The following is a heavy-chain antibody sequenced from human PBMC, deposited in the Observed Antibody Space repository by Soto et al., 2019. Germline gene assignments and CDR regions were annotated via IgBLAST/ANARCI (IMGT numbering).Heavy chain of an antibody. V-gene: IGHV3-53*01. D-gene: IGHD1-1*01. CDR3: ARGVNDDS. CDR1: GFSVGGNP. Sequence: EVKLVESGGGLMQPGGFLRLSCAASGFSVGGNPMTWVRQAPGKGLEWVAVIHTGGATFYADPVKGRFTISRDNYKNTVYLQMNSLTVGDTAMYFCARGVNDDSWGQGTLVTVSS. CDR2: IHTGGAT. J-gene: IGHJ4*02.